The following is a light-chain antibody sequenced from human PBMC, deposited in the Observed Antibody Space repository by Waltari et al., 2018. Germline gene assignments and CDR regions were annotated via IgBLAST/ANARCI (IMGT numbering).Light chain of an antibody. CDR1: QTVSSN. Sequence: EIVMTQSPATLSVSPGVRATLSCRASQTVSSNLAWYQQKPGQVPRLLIYGASTRATGIPARFSGSGSGTQFTLTISSLQSEDFAVYYCQQYNDWPYTFGQGTQLEIK. V-gene: IGKV3-15*01. CDR3: QQYNDWPYT. J-gene: IGKJ2*01. CDR2: GAS.